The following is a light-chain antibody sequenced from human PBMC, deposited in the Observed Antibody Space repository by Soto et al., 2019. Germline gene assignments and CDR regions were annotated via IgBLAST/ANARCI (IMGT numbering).Light chain of an antibody. CDR3: QHYYDCSRT. V-gene: IGKV3-15*01. Sequence: EVVMTQSPATLSVSPGEGATLSCRASQSVSNHLAWYQQRPGQAPRLLIYGASTRATGIPARFSGSGSGTEFSLLISSLLSEDFALYYCQHYYDCSRTFGQGTKVEIK. CDR1: QSVSNH. CDR2: GAS. J-gene: IGKJ1*01.